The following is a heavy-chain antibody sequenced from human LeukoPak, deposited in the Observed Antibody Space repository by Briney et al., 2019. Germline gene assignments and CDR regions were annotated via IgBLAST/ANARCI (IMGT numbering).Heavy chain of an antibody. D-gene: IGHD1-26*01. Sequence: GESLKISCKGSGYSFTSYWIGWVRQMPGKGLEWMGIIYPGDSDTRYSPSFQGQVTISADKSISTAYLQWSSLKASDTAMYYCARLTSGSYQAHDAFDIWGQGTMVTVSS. V-gene: IGHV5-51*01. CDR1: GYSFTSYW. J-gene: IGHJ3*02. CDR3: ARLTSGSYQAHDAFDI. CDR2: IYPGDSDT.